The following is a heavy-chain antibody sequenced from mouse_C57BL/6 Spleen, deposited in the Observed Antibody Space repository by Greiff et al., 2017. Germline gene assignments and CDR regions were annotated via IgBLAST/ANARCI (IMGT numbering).Heavy chain of an antibody. Sequence: EVHLVESGGGLVKPGGSLKLSCAASGFTFSDYGMHWVRQAPEKGLEWVAYISSGSSTFYYADTVKGRFTISRDNGENTLFLQMTSLRSEDTDMYYGARAYDGTRDYAMDYWGQGTSVTVSS. D-gene: IGHD2-10*01. J-gene: IGHJ4*01. CDR1: GFTFSDYG. CDR2: ISSGSSTF. V-gene: IGHV5-17*01. CDR3: ARAYDGTRDYAMDY.